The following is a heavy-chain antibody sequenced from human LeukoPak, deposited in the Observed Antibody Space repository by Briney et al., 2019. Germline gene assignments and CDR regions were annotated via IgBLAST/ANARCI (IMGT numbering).Heavy chain of an antibody. D-gene: IGHD6-6*01. CDR3: ARAGTARRFAFDI. V-gene: IGHV4-31*03. Sequence: PSETLSLTCTVSGGSISSGDYYWSWIRQHPGKGLEWIGYIYYSGSTYYNPSLKSRVTISVDTSKNQFSLKLSSVTAADTAVYYCARAGTARRFAFDIWGQGTMVTVSS. J-gene: IGHJ3*02. CDR1: GGSISSGDYY. CDR2: IYYSGST.